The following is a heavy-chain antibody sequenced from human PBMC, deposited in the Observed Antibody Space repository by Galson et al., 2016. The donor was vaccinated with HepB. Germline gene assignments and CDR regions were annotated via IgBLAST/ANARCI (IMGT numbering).Heavy chain of an antibody. CDR3: ARDGSYCGGACYSFHYGLDV. CDR2: ISSTSNTI. Sequence: SLRLSCAVSGFTFGSYSMNWVRQAPGKGLEWVSYISSTSNTIFYADSVQGRFTISRDNAKNSLYLQMNSLRDEDTAVYYCARDGSYCGGACYSFHYGLDVWGQGTTVTVSS. CDR1: GFTFGSYS. V-gene: IGHV3-48*02. J-gene: IGHJ6*02. D-gene: IGHD2-21*02.